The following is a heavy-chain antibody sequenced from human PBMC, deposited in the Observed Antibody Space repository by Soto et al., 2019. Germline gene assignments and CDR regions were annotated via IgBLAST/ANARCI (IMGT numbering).Heavy chain of an antibody. CDR2: IYWDDDK. Sequence: SGPTLVNPTQTLTLTCTFSGFSLSTSGVGVGWIRQPPGKALEWLALIYWDDDKRYSPSLKSRLTITKDTSKNQVVLTMANMEPVDTATYYCAHRPSPGRQLAIYYFDYWGQGTLVTVSS. D-gene: IGHD6-6*01. CDR3: AHRPSPGRQLAIYYFDY. J-gene: IGHJ4*02. V-gene: IGHV2-5*02. CDR1: GFSLSTSGVG.